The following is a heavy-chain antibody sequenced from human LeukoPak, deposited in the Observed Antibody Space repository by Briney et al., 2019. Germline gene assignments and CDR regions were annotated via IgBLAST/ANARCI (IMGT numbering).Heavy chain of an antibody. Sequence: GGSLRLSCAASGFTFSSYSMNWVRQAPGKGLEWVSSISSSTSYIYYADSVKGRFTISRDNAKSSLYLQMNSLRAEDTAVYYCARDLSYYYDSSGQYYFDYWGQGTLVTVSS. CDR2: ISSSTSYI. CDR1: GFTFSSYS. J-gene: IGHJ4*02. CDR3: ARDLSYYYDSSGQYYFDY. D-gene: IGHD3-22*01. V-gene: IGHV3-21*01.